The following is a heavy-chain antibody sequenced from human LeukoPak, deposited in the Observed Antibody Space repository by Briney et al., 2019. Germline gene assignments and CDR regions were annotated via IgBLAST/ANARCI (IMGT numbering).Heavy chain of an antibody. J-gene: IGHJ6*03. CDR3: ARGLWQWLVVYYYYYMDV. D-gene: IGHD6-19*01. CDR1: GFTFSNYR. CDR2: ISSSSIYI. Sequence: GGSLRLSCAASGFTFSNYRMNWVRQAPGKGLEWVSSISSSSIYIYYADSLKGRFTISRDNAKNSLYLQMNSLRAEDTAVYYCARGLWQWLVVYYYYYMDVWGKGTTVTVSS. V-gene: IGHV3-21*04.